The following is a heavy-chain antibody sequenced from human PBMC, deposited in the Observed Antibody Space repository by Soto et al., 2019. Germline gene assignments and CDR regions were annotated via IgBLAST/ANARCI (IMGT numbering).Heavy chain of an antibody. CDR2: IYPADSDT. CDR3: ARHLRDFLELQAFDP. J-gene: IGHJ5*02. D-gene: IGHD3-3*01. Sequence: EVQLVQSGAEVKKPGESLKISCKASGYKFDSYWIGWVRQMPGKGLEWMGIIYPADSDTRYSPSFQGQVTISVDTSTTTTFLQWSSLKASDTAMYYCARHLRDFLELQAFDPWGQGALVTVSS. CDR1: GYKFDSYW. V-gene: IGHV5-51*01.